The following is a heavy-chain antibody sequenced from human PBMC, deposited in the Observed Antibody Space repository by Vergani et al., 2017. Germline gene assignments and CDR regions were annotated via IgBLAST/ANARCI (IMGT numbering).Heavy chain of an antibody. V-gene: IGHV3-15*01. CDR3: TTRTKWELRYYFDS. CDR2: IRPKTDGEIT. Sequence: EVQPVESGGRLVKPGGSLRLSCTTSGLTFSSAWMSWVRQAPGKGLEWVARIRPKTDGEITDYAAPVKGRFTISRDDSKNTLYLQMNSLKTEETAVYYCTTRTKWELRYYFDSWGQGTLVTVSS. J-gene: IGHJ4*02. CDR1: GLTFSSAW. D-gene: IGHD3-9*01.